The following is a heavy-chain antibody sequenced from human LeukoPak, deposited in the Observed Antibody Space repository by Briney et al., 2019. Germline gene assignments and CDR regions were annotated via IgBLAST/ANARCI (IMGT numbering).Heavy chain of an antibody. V-gene: IGHV4-59*01. CDR1: GGSISTYY. CDR3: ARASLGYCSGGTCYHREFDP. CDR2: IYYNGST. J-gene: IGHJ5*02. D-gene: IGHD2-15*01. Sequence: PSETLSLTCTVSGGSISTYYWSWIRQPPGKGLEWIGYIYYNGSTNYNPSLKSRVTISVDTSKNQFSLKLSSVTAADTAVYFCARASLGYCSGGTCYHREFDPWGQGTLVTVSS.